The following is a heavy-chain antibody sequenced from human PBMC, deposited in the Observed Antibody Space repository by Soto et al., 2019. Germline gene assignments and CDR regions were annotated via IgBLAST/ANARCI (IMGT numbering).Heavy chain of an antibody. Sequence: ASVKVSCKASGYTFTGYYMHWVRQAPGQGLEWMGWISAYNGNTNYAQKLQGRVTMTTDTSTGTAYMELRSLRSEDTAVYYCAVCYYDSSGYYSGWFDPWGQGTLVTVSS. CDR1: GYTFTGYY. V-gene: IGHV1-18*04. D-gene: IGHD3-22*01. J-gene: IGHJ5*02. CDR3: AVCYYDSSGYYSGWFDP. CDR2: ISAYNGNT.